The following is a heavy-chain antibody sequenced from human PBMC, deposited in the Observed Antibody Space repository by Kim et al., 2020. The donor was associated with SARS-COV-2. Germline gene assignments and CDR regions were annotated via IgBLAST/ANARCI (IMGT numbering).Heavy chain of an antibody. CDR3: ARGRRSKQWLSTVRFDP. CDR1: GYTFTSYD. CDR2: MNPNSGNT. D-gene: IGHD6-19*01. Sequence: ASVKVSCKASGYTFTSYDINWVRQATGQGLEWMGWMNPNSGNTGYAQKFQGRVTMTRNTSISTAYMELSSLRSEDTAVYYCARGRRSKQWLSTVRFDPWGQGTLVTVSS. J-gene: IGHJ5*02. V-gene: IGHV1-8*01.